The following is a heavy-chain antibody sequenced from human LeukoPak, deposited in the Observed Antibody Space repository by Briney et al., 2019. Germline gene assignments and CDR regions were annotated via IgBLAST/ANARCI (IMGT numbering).Heavy chain of an antibody. CDR1: GFTFSSYA. D-gene: IGHD3-16*01. CDR2: ISASGGST. J-gene: IGHJ4*02. CDR3: ARGEGGNFDY. Sequence: PGGSLRLSCAASGFTFSSYAMSWVRQAPGKGLEWVSVISASGGSTYYADSVKGRFTISRDNAKSSLYMQMNSLRAEDAAFYYCARGEGGNFDYWGQGTLVTVSS. V-gene: IGHV3-23*01.